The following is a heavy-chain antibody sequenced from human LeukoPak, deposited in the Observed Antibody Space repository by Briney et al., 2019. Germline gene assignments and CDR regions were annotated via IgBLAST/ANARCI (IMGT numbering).Heavy chain of an antibody. J-gene: IGHJ4*02. CDR1: GGSISSSSYY. CDR2: IYYSGST. Sequence: PSETLSLTCTVSGGSISSSSYYWGWIRQPPGKGPEWIATIYYSGSTYYNPSLKSRVTISVDTSKNQFSLKLSSVTAADTAMYYCARYWGPYDNSGAYFDYWGQGTLVTVSS. V-gene: IGHV4-39*01. CDR3: ARYWGPYDNSGAYFDY. D-gene: IGHD3-22*01.